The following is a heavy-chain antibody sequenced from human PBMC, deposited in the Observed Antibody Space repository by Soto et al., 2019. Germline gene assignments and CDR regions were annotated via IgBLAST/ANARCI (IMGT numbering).Heavy chain of an antibody. V-gene: IGHV3-30*04. D-gene: IGHD2-21*02. Sequence: VQLVESGGGVAQAGTSLRLSCTGSGFTFNSLSLHWVRQGPDKGQEWVAVISFDGKVTYYADSVKGRFTVSRDISKNTIYLQANSLRPEDTAVYYCAREPYGDSQYFDYWGQGTPVTVSS. J-gene: IGHJ4*02. CDR3: AREPYGDSQYFDY. CDR2: ISFDGKVT. CDR1: GFTFNSLS.